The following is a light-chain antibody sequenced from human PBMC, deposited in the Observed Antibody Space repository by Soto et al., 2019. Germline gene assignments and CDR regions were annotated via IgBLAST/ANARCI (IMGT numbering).Light chain of an antibody. J-gene: IGKJ5*01. Sequence: IVLTDSPATLSLSPVERATLSFVSSQSVSSYLAWYQQKPGLAPRLVIYDSSIRATGIPDRFSGSGSGTDFTLTISRLEPEDFAVYFCPQYGNSPQITFGQGTRLEIK. V-gene: IGKV3D-20*01. CDR3: PQYGNSPQIT. CDR1: QSVSSY. CDR2: DSS.